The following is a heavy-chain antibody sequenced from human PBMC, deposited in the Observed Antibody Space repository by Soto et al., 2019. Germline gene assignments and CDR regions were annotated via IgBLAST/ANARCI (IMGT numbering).Heavy chain of an antibody. CDR1: GGTFSSYS. D-gene: IGHD3-10*01. J-gene: IGHJ4*02. CDR3: ALRGSPDRLWDY. Sequence: SVNVSFKASGGTFSSYSLSWVRPAPGQGREWMGGLIPIFGTANYAQKFQGRVTITADESTSTADMELSSRRSEDTAVYYCALRGSPDRLWDYWGQGTLVTVS. V-gene: IGHV1-69*01. CDR2: LIPIFGTA.